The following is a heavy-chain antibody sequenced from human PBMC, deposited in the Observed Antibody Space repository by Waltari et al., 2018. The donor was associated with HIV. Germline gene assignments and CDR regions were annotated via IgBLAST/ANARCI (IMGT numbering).Heavy chain of an antibody. CDR3: ARDLLTMLAPL. J-gene: IGHJ4*02. V-gene: IGHV3-11*01. CDR1: GFPFSDYY. CDR2: ISSSCSTI. Sequence: QVQLVESGGGLVKPGGSLRLSSAASGFPFSDYYLRWFRQAPGKGLEWVSYISSSCSTIYYADSVKGRFTIARDNAKNSLYLQMNSLRAEDTAVYYCARDLLTMLAPLWGQGTLVTVSS. D-gene: IGHD3-10*02.